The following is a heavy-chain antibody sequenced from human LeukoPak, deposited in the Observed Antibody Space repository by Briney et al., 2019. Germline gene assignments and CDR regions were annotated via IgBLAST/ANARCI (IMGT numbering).Heavy chain of an antibody. Sequence: ASVKVSCKASGYTFTSYDINWVRQATGQGLEWMGWMNPNSGNTGYAQKFQGRVTITRNTSISTAYMELSSLRSEDTAVYYCARTPYSSRWQSYYYYYMDVCGKGTTVTVSS. CDR1: GYTFTSYD. V-gene: IGHV1-8*03. CDR2: MNPNSGNT. CDR3: ARTPYSSRWQSYYYYYMDV. J-gene: IGHJ6*03. D-gene: IGHD6-13*01.